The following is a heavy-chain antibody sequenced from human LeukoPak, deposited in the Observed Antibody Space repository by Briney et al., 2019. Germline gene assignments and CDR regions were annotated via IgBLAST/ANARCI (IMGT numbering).Heavy chain of an antibody. J-gene: IGHJ5*02. V-gene: IGHV1-2*02. CDR3: ARDSNSYGSGSLNWFDP. CDR1: GYTFNGYY. CDR2: INPNSGGT. D-gene: IGHD3-10*01. Sequence: GASVKVSCKASGYTFNGYYMHWVRQAPGQGLEWMGWINPNSGGTNYAQKFQGRVTMTRYTSISTAYMELSRLRSDDTAVYYCARDSNSYGSGSLNWFDPWGQGTLVTVSS.